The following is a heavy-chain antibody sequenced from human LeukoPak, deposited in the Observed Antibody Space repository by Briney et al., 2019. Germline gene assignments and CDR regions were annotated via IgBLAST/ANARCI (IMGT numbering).Heavy chain of an antibody. CDR1: GFTFSSYA. J-gene: IGHJ4*02. D-gene: IGHD1-7*01. Sequence: GGSLRPSCAASGFTFSSYAMTWVRQAPGKGLEWVSAISGSDGTTYYADSVKGRFTISRDNSKNTLSLQMNSLRAEDTAVYYCAKVGNWKYGHHDYWGQGTLVTVSS. V-gene: IGHV3-23*01. CDR2: ISGSDGTT. CDR3: AKVGNWKYGHHDY.